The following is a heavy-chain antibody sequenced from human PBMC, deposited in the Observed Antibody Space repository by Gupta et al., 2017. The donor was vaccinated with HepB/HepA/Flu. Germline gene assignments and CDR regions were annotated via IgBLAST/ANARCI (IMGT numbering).Heavy chain of an antibody. V-gene: IGHV3-23*01. D-gene: IGHD3-22*01. CDR3: AKFPALAYYYDSSGYRIDY. CDR2: ISGSGGST. J-gene: IGHJ4*02. CDR1: GFTFSSYA. Sequence: EVQLLESGGGLVQPGGSLRLSCAASGFTFSSYAMSWVRRAPGKGLEWVSAISGSGGSTYYADSVKGRFTISRDNSKNTLYLQMNSLRAEDTAVYYCAKFPALAYYYDSSGYRIDYWGQGTLVTVSS.